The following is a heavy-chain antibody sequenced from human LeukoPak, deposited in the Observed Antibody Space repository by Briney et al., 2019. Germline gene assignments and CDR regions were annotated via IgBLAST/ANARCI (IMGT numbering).Heavy chain of an antibody. D-gene: IGHD2-15*01. J-gene: IGHJ4*02. CDR2: MSPDSGYT. Sequence: ASVKVSCKASGYTFTSYYMHWVRQATGQGLEWMGWMSPDSGYTGYAQTFQGRVTLTRNTSVSTAFMELSSLRSEDTAVYYCAKGASGIYNYWGQGTLVTVSS. CDR3: AKGASGIYNY. CDR1: GYTFTSYY. V-gene: IGHV1-8*02.